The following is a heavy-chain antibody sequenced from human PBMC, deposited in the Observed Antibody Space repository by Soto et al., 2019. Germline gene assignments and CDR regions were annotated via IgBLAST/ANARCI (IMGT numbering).Heavy chain of an antibody. Sequence: GGSLRLSCAASGFIFGDYWMSWIRQAPGKGLEWVANTRQDGGEKNFVDSVKGRFIISRDNAKNSLYLQMNSLRAEDTAVYYCARHHSRSYYFDYWGLGTLVTVSS. CDR2: TRQDGGEK. CDR1: GFIFGDYW. D-gene: IGHD1-26*01. J-gene: IGHJ4*02. V-gene: IGHV3-7*05. CDR3: ARHHSRSYYFDY.